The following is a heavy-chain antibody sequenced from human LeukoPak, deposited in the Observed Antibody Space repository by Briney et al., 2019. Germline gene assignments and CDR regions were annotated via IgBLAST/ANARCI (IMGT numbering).Heavy chain of an antibody. Sequence: GGSLRLSCAASGFTFSSYGMHWVRQAPGKGLEWVAVIWYDGSNKNYADSVKGRFTISRDNSKNTLYLQMNSLRAEDTAVYYCARDPYYDFWGGYYTGIDYWGQGTLVTVSS. V-gene: IGHV3-33*01. CDR2: IWYDGSNK. J-gene: IGHJ4*02. CDR3: ARDPYYDFWGGYYTGIDY. D-gene: IGHD3-3*01. CDR1: GFTFSSYG.